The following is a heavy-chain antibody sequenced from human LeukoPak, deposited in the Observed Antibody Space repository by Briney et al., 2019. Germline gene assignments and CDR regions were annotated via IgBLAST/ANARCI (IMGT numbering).Heavy chain of an antibody. V-gene: IGHV1-2*02. CDR1: GYTFTGYY. CDR2: INPNSGGT. CDR3: ARDLLDYDILTGYYRHLAFDI. D-gene: IGHD3-9*01. Sequence: ASVKVSCKASGYTFTGYYMHWVRQAPGQGLEWMGWINPNSGGTNYAQKFQGRVTMTRDTSISTAYMELSRLRSDDTAVYYCARDLLDYDILTGYYRHLAFDIWGQRTMVTVSS. J-gene: IGHJ3*02.